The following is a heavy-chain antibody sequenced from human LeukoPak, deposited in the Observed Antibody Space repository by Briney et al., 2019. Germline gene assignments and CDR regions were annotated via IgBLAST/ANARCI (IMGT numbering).Heavy chain of an antibody. CDR3: ARHQWELGAFDI. CDR2: VYHSGST. V-gene: IGHV4-38-2*01. J-gene: IGHJ3*02. CDR1: GYSISCGYN. Sequence: SETLSLTCAVSGYSISCGYNWGWIRPPPGKGREWIGSVYHSGSTYYNPSLKSRVTMSVDTSKNQFSLKLSSVTAADTAVYYCARHQWELGAFDIWGQGTMVTVFS. D-gene: IGHD1-26*01.